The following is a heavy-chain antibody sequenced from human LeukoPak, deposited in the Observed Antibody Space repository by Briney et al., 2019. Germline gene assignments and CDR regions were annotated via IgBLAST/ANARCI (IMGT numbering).Heavy chain of an antibody. V-gene: IGHV3-21*01. Sequence: GGALRLSCSSSGFSYIIDSMNWVRQAPGKGLDGVSSISSSSSYIYYADSVKGRFTISRDNAKNSLYLQMHSLRAEDTAVYYCARFYYDSSGYYCLDYWGQGTLVTVSS. CDR3: ARFYYDSSGYYCLDY. J-gene: IGHJ4*02. D-gene: IGHD3-22*01. CDR1: GFSYIIDS. CDR2: ISSSSSYI.